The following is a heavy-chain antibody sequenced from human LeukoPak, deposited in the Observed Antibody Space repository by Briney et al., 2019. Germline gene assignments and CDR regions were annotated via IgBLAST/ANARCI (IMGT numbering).Heavy chain of an antibody. V-gene: IGHV1-2*06. Sequence: ASVEVSCKASGYTFTGYFMHWVRQAPGQGLEWMGRINPNSGDTEYAQTFQGRVTMTRDTSISTAYMDLSRLRSDDTAVYYCARDLSSTSNWELDYWGQGTLVTVSS. CDR1: GYTFTGYF. CDR2: INPNSGDT. CDR3: ARDLSSTSNWELDY. D-gene: IGHD7-27*01. J-gene: IGHJ4*02.